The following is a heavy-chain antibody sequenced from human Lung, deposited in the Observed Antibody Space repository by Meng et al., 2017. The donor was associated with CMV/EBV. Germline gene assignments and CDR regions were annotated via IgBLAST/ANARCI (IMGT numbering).Heavy chain of an antibody. CDR2: IDSQESSM. D-gene: IGHD3-22*01. V-gene: IGHV3-74*03. Sequence: EVELVESGGCLVQPGGSLRPSCAASGFTFSKYWMHWVRQVPGKAPVWVSRIDSQESSMTYADSVKGRFTVSRDNGKNTLYLQMNSLRIEDTAVYYCVREGGQWFYWGQGTLVTVSS. CDR3: VREGGQWFY. CDR1: GFTFSKYW. J-gene: IGHJ4*02.